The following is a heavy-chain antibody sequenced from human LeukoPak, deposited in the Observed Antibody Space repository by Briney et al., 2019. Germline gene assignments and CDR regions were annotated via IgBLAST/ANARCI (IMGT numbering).Heavy chain of an antibody. CDR3: AVYGSGSSYYFDY. D-gene: IGHD3-10*01. V-gene: IGHV1-18*01. J-gene: IGHJ4*02. Sequence: ASVNVSYTASGYTFTIYGISWVRQAPGEGREGMGWISAYNGNTNYAQKLQGRVTMTTDTSTITAYMEVRTLRADDTAVYYCAVYGSGSSYYFDYWGQGTLVTVSS. CDR1: GYTFTIYG. CDR2: ISAYNGNT.